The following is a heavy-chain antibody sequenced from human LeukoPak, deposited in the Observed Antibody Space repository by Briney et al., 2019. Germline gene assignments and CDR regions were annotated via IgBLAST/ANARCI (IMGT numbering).Heavy chain of an antibody. CDR2: ISSNGGST. J-gene: IGHJ4*02. D-gene: IGHD5-18*01. Sequence: GGSLRLSCSASGLTFSSYAMHWVRQAPGKGLEYVSAISSNGGSTYYADSVKGRFTISRDNSKNTLYLQMSSLRAEDTAVYYCVKAPGYSYGAPYFDYWGQGTLVTVSS. V-gene: IGHV3-64D*06. CDR3: VKAPGYSYGAPYFDY. CDR1: GLTFSSYA.